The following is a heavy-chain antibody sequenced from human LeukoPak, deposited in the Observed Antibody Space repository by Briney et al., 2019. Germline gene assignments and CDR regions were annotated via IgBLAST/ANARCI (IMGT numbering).Heavy chain of an antibody. J-gene: IGHJ5*02. Sequence: PSETLSLTCTVSGGSIGSGNYYWTWIRQPAGMGLECIGRIYTRGNTNYNPSLKSRVTISLDTSKNQFSLELTSVTAADTAVYFCARQRTSMVVTARSWFDPWGQGTLVTVSS. V-gene: IGHV4-61*02. CDR3: ARQRTSMVVTARSWFDP. D-gene: IGHD2-21*02. CDR2: IYTRGNT. CDR1: GGSIGSGNYY.